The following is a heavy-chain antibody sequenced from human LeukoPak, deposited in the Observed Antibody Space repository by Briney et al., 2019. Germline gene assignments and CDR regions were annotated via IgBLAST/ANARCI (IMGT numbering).Heavy chain of an antibody. D-gene: IGHD1-14*01. CDR1: GGSISLSYDY. CDR2: GYYSETT. V-gene: IGHV4-39*07. CDR3: ARGLNNRKSGRRFDVFEI. J-gene: IGHJ3*02. Sequence: ADPLSLLCSVSGGSISLSYDYWRRIPKPPGEALEWIGSGYYSETTSYNPSHRSRVTISVDMSKNHFSLRLSSGTAADTAMYYCARGLNNRKSGRRFDVFEIGGQGTMVTVSS.